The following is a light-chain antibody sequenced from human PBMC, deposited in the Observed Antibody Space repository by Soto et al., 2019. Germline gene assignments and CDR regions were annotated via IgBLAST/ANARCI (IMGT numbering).Light chain of an antibody. CDR3: SSFTISRNPVI. V-gene: IGLV2-14*01. Sequence: QSALTQPASVSGSPGQSITISCTGTSSDLDGYNYVSWYQYHPGKAPKLMIYDVSNRPSGISNRFSGSKSGNTASLTISGLQAEDGADYSCSSFTISRNPVIFGGGTKLPAL. J-gene: IGLJ2*01. CDR1: SSDLDGYNY. CDR2: DVS.